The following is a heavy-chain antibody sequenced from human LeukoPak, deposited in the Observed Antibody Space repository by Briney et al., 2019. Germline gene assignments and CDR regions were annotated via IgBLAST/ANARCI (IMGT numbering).Heavy chain of an antibody. Sequence: SETLSLTCAVSGGTISSGGYSWSWIRQPPGKGLEWIGYIYYSGNTNYNPSLKSRVTISVDTSKNQFSLKLSSVTAADTAVYYCAREGAAGNYFDYWGQGTLVTVSS. CDR3: AREGAAGNYFDY. D-gene: IGHD6-13*01. CDR1: GGTISSGGYS. V-gene: IGHV4-61*08. CDR2: IYYSGNT. J-gene: IGHJ4*02.